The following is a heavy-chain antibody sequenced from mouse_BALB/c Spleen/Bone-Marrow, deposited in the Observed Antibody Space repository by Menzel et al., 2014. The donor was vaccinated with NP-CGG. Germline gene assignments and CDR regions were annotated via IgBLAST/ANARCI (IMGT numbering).Heavy chain of an antibody. Sequence: VQLQQSGPELVRPGVSVKISCKGSGYTFTDYAMHWVKQSHAKSLEWIGVISTYYGNTNYNQKFKGKATMTVDKSSSTAYMELARLTSEDSAIYYCARWLQAVDYWGQGTSVTVSS. CDR3: ARWLQAVDY. D-gene: IGHD2-2*01. CDR1: GYTFTDYA. J-gene: IGHJ4*01. V-gene: IGHV1-67*01. CDR2: ISTYYGNT.